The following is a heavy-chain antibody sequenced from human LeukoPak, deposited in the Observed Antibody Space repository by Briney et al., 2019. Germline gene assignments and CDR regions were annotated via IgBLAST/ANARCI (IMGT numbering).Heavy chain of an antibody. V-gene: IGHV3-66*01. D-gene: IGHD6-13*01. J-gene: IGHJ4*02. CDR1: GFTVSSSY. CDR3: ARDLEAANTYYFDY. Sequence: GGSLRLSCAASGFTVSSSYMSWVRQAPGKGLEWVSIISSAGTTYYTDSVKGRFTISRDNSKNTVYLQVNSLRDEDTAVYYCARDLEAANTYYFDYWGQGTMVTVSS. CDR2: ISSAGTT.